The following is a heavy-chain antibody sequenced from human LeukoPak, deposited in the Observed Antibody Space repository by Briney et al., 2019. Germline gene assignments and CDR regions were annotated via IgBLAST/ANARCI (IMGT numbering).Heavy chain of an antibody. V-gene: IGHV4-38-2*01. CDR2: IYHSGST. Sequence: SETLSLTCAVSGYSISSGYYWGWIRQPPGKGLEWIGSIYHSGSTYYNPSLKSRVTISADTSKNQFSLRLSSVTAADTAVYYCARVITGTPVNWFDPWGQGTLVTVSS. CDR3: ARVITGTPVNWFDP. CDR1: GYSISSGYY. D-gene: IGHD1-20*01. J-gene: IGHJ5*02.